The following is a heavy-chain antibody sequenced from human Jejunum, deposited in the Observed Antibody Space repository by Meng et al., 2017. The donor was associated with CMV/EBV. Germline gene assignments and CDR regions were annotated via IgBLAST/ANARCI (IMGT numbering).Heavy chain of an antibody. V-gene: IGHV5-51*01. CDR3: ARVVVTATPGFYYYYGVDV. CDR2: IYPDDSDT. Sequence: NYWIGWVRQVPGKGLEWMGIIYPDDSDTRYGPSFQGQVTISADKSISTAYLHWSSLKASDTAMYYCARVVVTATPGFYYYYGVDVWGQGTTVTVSS. J-gene: IGHJ6*02. CDR1: NYW. D-gene: IGHD2-15*01.